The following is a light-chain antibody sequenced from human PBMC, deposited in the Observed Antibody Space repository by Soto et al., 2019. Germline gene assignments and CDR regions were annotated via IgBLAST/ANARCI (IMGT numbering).Light chain of an antibody. J-gene: IGLJ3*02. CDR1: SGSVFTSYY. CDR3: VLYMGSGIWV. Sequence: QTVVTQEPSFSVSPGGTVTLTCGLSSGSVFTSYYPSWVQQTPGQAPRTLIYSTNTRSSGVPDRFSGSILGNKAALTITGAQADDESDYYCVLYMGSGIWVFGGGTKLTVL. CDR2: STN. V-gene: IGLV8-61*01.